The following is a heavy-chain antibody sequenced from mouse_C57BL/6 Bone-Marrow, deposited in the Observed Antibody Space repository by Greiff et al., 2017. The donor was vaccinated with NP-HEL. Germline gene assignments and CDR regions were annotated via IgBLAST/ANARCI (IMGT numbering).Heavy chain of an antibody. CDR1: GYTFTSYG. V-gene: IGHV1-81*01. J-gene: IGHJ2*01. CDR2: IYPRSGNT. Sequence: VQLQQSGAELARPGASVKLSCKASGYTFTSYGISWVKQRTGQGLEWIGEIYPRSGNTYYNEKFKGKATLTADKSSSTAYMELRSLTSEDSAVYFCARRFITTVVAYFDYWGQGTTLTVSS. D-gene: IGHD1-1*01. CDR3: ARRFITTVVAYFDY.